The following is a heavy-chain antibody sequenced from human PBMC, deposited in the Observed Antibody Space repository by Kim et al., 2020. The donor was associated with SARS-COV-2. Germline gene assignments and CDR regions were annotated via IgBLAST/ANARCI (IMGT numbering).Heavy chain of an antibody. J-gene: IGHJ4*02. D-gene: IGHD3-22*01. Sequence: SETLSLTCTVSGGSISSGGYYWSWIRQHPGKGLEWIGYIYYSGSTYYNPSLKSRVTISVDTSKNQFSLKLSSVTAADTAVYYCAREGTYYYDSSGYQGLNYFDYWGQGTLVTVSS. CDR1: GGSISSGGYY. CDR2: IYYSGST. V-gene: IGHV4-31*03. CDR3: AREGTYYYDSSGYQGLNYFDY.